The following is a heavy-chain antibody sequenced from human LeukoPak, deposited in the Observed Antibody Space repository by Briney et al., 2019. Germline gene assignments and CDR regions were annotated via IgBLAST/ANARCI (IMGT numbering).Heavy chain of an antibody. CDR1: GFTFSNYW. V-gene: IGHV3-74*01. D-gene: IGHD3-10*01. J-gene: IGHJ4*02. Sequence: GGSLRLSCAASGFTFSNYWMHWVRQDPGKGLVWVSFINPDGSTTNYADSVRGRFTISRDNAKNALYLQMNSLRAEDTAVYYCAKDLHYGSADYWGQGTLVTVSS. CDR3: AKDLHYGSADY. CDR2: INPDGSTT.